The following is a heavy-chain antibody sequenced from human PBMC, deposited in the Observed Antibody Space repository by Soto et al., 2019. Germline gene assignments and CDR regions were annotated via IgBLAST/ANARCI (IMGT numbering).Heavy chain of an antibody. CDR2: FDPEDGET. V-gene: IGHV1-24*01. J-gene: IGHJ4*02. CDR1: GYTLTELS. Sequence: AASLKVSCKVSGYTLTELSMHWVRQAPGKGLEWMGGFDPEDGETIYAQKFQGRVTMTEDTSTDTAYMELSSLRSEDTAVYYCATRRYCTNGVCYPLDYWGQATLVTVSS. D-gene: IGHD2-8*01. CDR3: ATRRYCTNGVCYPLDY.